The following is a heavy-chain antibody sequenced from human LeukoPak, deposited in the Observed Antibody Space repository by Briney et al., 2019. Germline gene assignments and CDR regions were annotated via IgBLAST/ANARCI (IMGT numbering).Heavy chain of an antibody. V-gene: IGHV3-66*01. CDR3: ARDHCSSTSCSAD. CDR1: GFTVSSNY. Sequence: AGGSLRLSCAASGFTVSSNYMSWVRQAPGKGLEWVAVIYSGGSTYYADSVKGRFTISRDNSKNTLYLQMNSLRAEDTAVYYCARDHCSSTSCSADWGQGTLVTVSS. D-gene: IGHD2-2*01. J-gene: IGHJ4*02. CDR2: IYSGGST.